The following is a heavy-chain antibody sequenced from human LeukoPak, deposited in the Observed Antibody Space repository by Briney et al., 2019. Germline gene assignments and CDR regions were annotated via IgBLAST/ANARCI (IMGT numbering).Heavy chain of an antibody. CDR2: ISSSGSTI. Sequence: GGSLRLSCAASGFTFSDYYMSWIRQAPGKGLEWVSYISSSGSTIYYADSVKGRFTISRDNAKNSLYLQMNSLRAEDTAVYYCARGIQYCSSTSCYMVPREEYYSDYWGQGTLVTVSS. D-gene: IGHD2-2*02. CDR3: ARGIQYCSSTSCYMVPREEYYSDY. V-gene: IGHV3-11*01. CDR1: GFTFSDYY. J-gene: IGHJ4*02.